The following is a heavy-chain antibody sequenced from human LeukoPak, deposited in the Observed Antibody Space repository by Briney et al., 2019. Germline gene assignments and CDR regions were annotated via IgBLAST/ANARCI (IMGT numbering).Heavy chain of an antibody. D-gene: IGHD5-24*01. V-gene: IGHV1-46*03. CDR3: ARERASWEMATIPDAFDI. CDR2: INPSGGST. J-gene: IGHJ3*02. Sequence: ASVKVSCKASGYTFTSYYMRWVRQAPGQGLEWMGIINPSGGSTSYAQKFQGRVSMTRDTSTSTVYMELSSLRSEDTAVYYCARERASWEMATIPDAFDIWGQGTMVTVSS. CDR1: GYTFTSYY.